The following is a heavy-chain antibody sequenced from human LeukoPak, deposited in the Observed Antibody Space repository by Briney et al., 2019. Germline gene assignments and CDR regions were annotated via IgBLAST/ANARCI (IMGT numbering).Heavy chain of an antibody. CDR1: GVSIGSTTYY. J-gene: IGHJ4*02. CDR3: ARRSGHNHLDY. D-gene: IGHD3-3*01. V-gene: IGHV4-39*01. CDR2: IYYSGST. Sequence: SETLSLTCTVSGVSIGSTTYYWGWIRQPPGKGLEWIGSIYYSGSTYYNPSLRSRVTISVDTSKNQFSLNLSSVTAADTAIYYCARRSGHNHLDYWGQGALVSVFS.